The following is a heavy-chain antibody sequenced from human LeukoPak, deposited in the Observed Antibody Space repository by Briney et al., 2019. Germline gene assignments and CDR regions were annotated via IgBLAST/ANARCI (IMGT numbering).Heavy chain of an antibody. CDR1: GCTFSDYW. CDR2: IKQDGSKS. CDR3: ARRRGSSSRRSPLDS. J-gene: IGHJ4*02. D-gene: IGHD6-6*01. Sequence: WGSLRLSCTASGCTFSDYWMTWVRQAPGKGPEWVANIKQDGSKSYYVDSVSGRFTISRDHAKHSLFLPINGLTPEDTAVYYCARRRGSSSRRSPLDSWGQGTLVTVSS. V-gene: IGHV3-7*01.